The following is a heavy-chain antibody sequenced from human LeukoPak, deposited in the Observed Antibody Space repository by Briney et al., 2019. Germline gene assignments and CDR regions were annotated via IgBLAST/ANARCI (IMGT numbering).Heavy chain of an antibody. CDR3: ARDRHYYDSSGYLFDY. Sequence: ASVNVSCKASGYTFTSYGISWVRQAPGQGLEWMGWINPNSGGTNYAQKFQGRVTMTRDTSISTAYMELSRLRSDDTAVYYCARDRHYYDSSGYLFDYWGQGTLVTVSS. D-gene: IGHD3-22*01. V-gene: IGHV1-2*02. CDR1: GYTFTSYG. J-gene: IGHJ4*02. CDR2: INPNSGGT.